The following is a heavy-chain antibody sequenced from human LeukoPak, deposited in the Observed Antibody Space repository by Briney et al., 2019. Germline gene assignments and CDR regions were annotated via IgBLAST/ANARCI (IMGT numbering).Heavy chain of an antibody. CDR2: ISSSSSTI. J-gene: IGHJ4*02. CDR1: GFTFSSYS. V-gene: IGHV3-48*04. D-gene: IGHD3-3*01. Sequence: PGGSLRLSCAASGFTFSSYSMNWVRQAPGKGLEWVSYISSSSSTIYYADSVKGRFTISRDNAKNSLYLQMNSLRAEDTAVYYCARGQRDFWSGYYDYYFDYWGQGTLVTVSS. CDR3: ARGQRDFWSGYYDYYFDY.